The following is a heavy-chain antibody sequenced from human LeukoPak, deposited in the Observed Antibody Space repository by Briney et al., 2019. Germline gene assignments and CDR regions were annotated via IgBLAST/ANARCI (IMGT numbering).Heavy chain of an antibody. CDR1: GGSISSRTYY. J-gene: IGHJ3*02. Sequence: SETLSLTCTVSGGSISSRTYYWGWIRQPPGRGLEWIGSIYFSGRTYYNPSLKSRVTISVDTSKNQSSLKLSSVTAADTAVYYCARHLAPGWDAFDIWGQGTMVTVSS. D-gene: IGHD2-15*01. CDR3: ARHLAPGWDAFDI. CDR2: IYFSGRT. V-gene: IGHV4-39*01.